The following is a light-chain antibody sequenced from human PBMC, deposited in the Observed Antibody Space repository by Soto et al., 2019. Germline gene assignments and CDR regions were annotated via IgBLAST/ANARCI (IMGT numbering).Light chain of an antibody. V-gene: IGLV2-14*01. J-gene: IGLJ2*01. CDR2: DVS. Sequence: QSVLTQPVSVSGSPGQFITISCTGTSSDVGGYNYVSWYQQHPGKVPKLLIYDVSNRPSGVSDRFSGSKSGNTASLAISGLQAEDEADYYCSSYTSRNTLIFGGGTKLNVL. CDR1: SSDVGGYNY. CDR3: SSYTSRNTLI.